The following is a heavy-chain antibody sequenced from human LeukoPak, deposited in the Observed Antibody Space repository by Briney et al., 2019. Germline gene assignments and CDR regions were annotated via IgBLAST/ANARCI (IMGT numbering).Heavy chain of an antibody. D-gene: IGHD6-13*01. Sequence: AASVKVSCKASGGTFSSYAISWVRQAPGQGLEWMGRIIPILGIANYAQKFQGRVTITADKSTSTAYMELSSLRSEDTAVYYCARVGGAGYSSSWYRVEDYWGQGTLVTVSS. CDR1: GGTFSSYA. CDR3: ARVGGAGYSSSWYRVEDY. J-gene: IGHJ4*02. CDR2: IIPILGIA. V-gene: IGHV1-69*04.